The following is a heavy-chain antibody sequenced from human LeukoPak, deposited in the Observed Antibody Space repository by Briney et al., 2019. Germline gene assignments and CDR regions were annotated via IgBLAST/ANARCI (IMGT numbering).Heavy chain of an antibody. Sequence: GRSLRLSCAASGSPFSNYAMSWVRPARGKGLEWVSVITGGGSGIYYADSMKSRFTISRDNSKNTLYLQINSLRAEDTAVYYCAKWGDYDVLTGYYVSDYWGQGTLVTVSS. J-gene: IGHJ4*02. CDR2: ITGGGSGI. CDR1: GSPFSNYA. D-gene: IGHD3-9*01. CDR3: AKWGDYDVLTGYYVSDY. V-gene: IGHV3-23*01.